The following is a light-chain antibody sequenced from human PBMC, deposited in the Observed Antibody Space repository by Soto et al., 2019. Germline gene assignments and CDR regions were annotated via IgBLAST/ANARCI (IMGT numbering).Light chain of an antibody. CDR1: SGDVGAYNY. Sequence: QSALAQPASVSGSPGQTITISCTGTSGDVGAYNYVSWYQQHPGKAPKLMIYEVSNRPSGVSDRFSGSKSGNTASLTISGLQAADEADYYCSSKRTTASLVFXTGTKVTVL. J-gene: IGLJ1*01. CDR3: SSKRTTASLV. V-gene: IGLV2-14*01. CDR2: EVS.